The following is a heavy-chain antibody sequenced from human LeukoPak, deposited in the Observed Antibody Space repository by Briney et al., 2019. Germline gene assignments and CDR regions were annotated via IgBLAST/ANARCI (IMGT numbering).Heavy chain of an antibody. Sequence: PSETLSLTCAVYGGSFSGYYWSWIRQPPGKGLEWIGEINHSGSTNYNPSLKSRVTISVDTSKNQFSLKLSSVTAADTAVYYCARGISSSWFQSLDYWGQGTLVTVSS. CDR1: GGSFSGYY. D-gene: IGHD6-13*01. CDR2: INHSGST. J-gene: IGHJ4*02. V-gene: IGHV4-34*01. CDR3: ARGISSSWFQSLDY.